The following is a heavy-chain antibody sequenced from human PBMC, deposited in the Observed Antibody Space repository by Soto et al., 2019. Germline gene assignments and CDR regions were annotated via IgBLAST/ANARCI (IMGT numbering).Heavy chain of an antibody. CDR1: GFTFSSYS. CDR2: ISSSSSYI. CDR3: ARVPXIXXAGSNY. V-gene: IGHV3-21*01. Sequence: EVQLVESGGGLVKPGGSLRLSCAASGFTFSSYSMNWVRQAPGKGLEWVSSISSSSSYIYYADSVKGRFTISRDNAKNSLYLQMNSLRAEDTAAYYCARVPXIXXAGSNYXGXGTLVTVSS. D-gene: IGHD6-13*01. J-gene: IGHJ4*02.